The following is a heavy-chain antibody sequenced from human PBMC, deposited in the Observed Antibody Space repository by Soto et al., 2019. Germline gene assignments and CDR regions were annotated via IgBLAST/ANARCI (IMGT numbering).Heavy chain of an antibody. Sequence: QVQLVQSGAEVKKPGASVKVSCKTSGYPFTSYGINWVRQAPGQGPEWMGWISAYDDKTIYSQKFQGRVTLTADTSTTTAYMELRGLRFDDKAVYYCARDRLIAVTGLLRNWGQGTLVTVSS. CDR1: GYPFTSYG. V-gene: IGHV1-18*01. D-gene: IGHD6-19*01. CDR2: ISAYDDKT. J-gene: IGHJ4*02. CDR3: ARDRLIAVTGLLRN.